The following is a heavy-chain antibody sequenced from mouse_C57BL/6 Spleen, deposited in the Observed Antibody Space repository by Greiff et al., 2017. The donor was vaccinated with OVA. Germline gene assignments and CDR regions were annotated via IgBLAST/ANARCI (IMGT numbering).Heavy chain of an antibody. CDR3: ASVYGSSYDYYAMDY. D-gene: IGHD1-1*01. Sequence: QVQLQQPGAELVRPGTSVKLSCKASGYTFTSYWMHWVKQRPGQGLEWIGVIDPSDSYTNYNQKFKGKATLTVDTSSCTAYMQLSSLTSEDSAVYYCASVYGSSYDYYAMDYWGQGTSVTVSS. CDR1: GYTFTSYW. CDR2: IDPSDSYT. V-gene: IGHV1-59*01. J-gene: IGHJ4*01.